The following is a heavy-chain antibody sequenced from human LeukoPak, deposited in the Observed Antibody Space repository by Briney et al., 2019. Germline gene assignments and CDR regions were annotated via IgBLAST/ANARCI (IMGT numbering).Heavy chain of an antibody. CDR2: INAGNGNT. CDR1: GYTFTNYA. J-gene: IGHJ4*02. CDR3: ARDRGVTMVRGVIDSFDY. D-gene: IGHD3-10*01. Sequence: ASVKVSCKTSGYTFTNYAMQWVRQAPGQRLEWMGWINAGNGNTKYSQKFQGRVTITRDTSASIAYMKLSSLRSEGTAVYYCARDRGVTMVRGVIDSFDYWGQGTLVTVSS. V-gene: IGHV1-3*01.